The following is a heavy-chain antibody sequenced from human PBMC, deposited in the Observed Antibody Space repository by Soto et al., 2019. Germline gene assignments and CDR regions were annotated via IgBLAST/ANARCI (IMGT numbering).Heavy chain of an antibody. J-gene: IGHJ4*02. CDR2: IYYSGST. D-gene: IGHD1-7*01. Sequence: SETLSLTCSVSGVSIRSFHWSWIRQPPGKGLECIGYIYYSGSTNYNPSLKSRVTISVDTSKNQFSLKLRSVTAADTAVYYCARVQSINGTPFFDSWSQGTLVTVSS. V-gene: IGHV4-59*01. CDR1: GVSIRSFH. CDR3: ARVQSINGTPFFDS.